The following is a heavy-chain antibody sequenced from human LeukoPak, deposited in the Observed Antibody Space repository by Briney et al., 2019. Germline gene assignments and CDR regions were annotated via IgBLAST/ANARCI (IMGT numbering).Heavy chain of an antibody. CDR1: GLPVRSNS. J-gene: IGHJ6*03. V-gene: IGHV3-53*01. CDR2: IYSDNT. CDR3: AKGGTCSYYYYYMDV. Sequence: PGGSLRLSCTVPGLPVRSNSMSWVRQVPGKGLGWVSFIYSDNTHYSDSVKGRFTISRDNSKNTLYLQMNSLRAEDTAVYYCAKGGTCSYYYYYMDVWGKGTTVTVSS. D-gene: IGHD3-10*01.